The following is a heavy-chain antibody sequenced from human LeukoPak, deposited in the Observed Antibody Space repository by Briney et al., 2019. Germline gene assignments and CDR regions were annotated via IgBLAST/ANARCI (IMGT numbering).Heavy chain of an antibody. V-gene: IGHV3-23*01. D-gene: IGHD1-26*01. CDR2: TRGRGTDA. CDR1: GFTFSDYA. Sequence: PGGSLRLSCAASGFTFSDYAMSWIRQAPGKGLEWVSATRGRGTDAYYADSVRGRFTISRDNSRNTLYLQMNSLRAEDTAVYYCAKENSGPLDYWGQGALVTVSS. CDR3: AKENSGPLDY. J-gene: IGHJ4*02.